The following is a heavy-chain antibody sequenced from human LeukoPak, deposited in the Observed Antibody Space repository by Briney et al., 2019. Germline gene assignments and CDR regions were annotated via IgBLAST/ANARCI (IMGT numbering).Heavy chain of an antibody. CDR2: INHTGST. CDR3: ASVGDYSEMDV. J-gene: IGHJ6*03. CDR1: GGSFSGYH. V-gene: IGHV4-34*01. Sequence: SETLSLTCAVYGGSFSGYHWSWIRQPPGKGLEWIGEINHTGSTIYSPSLNGRSTISVDTSKNQFSLKLSSVTAADTAGYYCASVGDYSEMDVGGKGTTVTVS. D-gene: IGHD3-16*01.